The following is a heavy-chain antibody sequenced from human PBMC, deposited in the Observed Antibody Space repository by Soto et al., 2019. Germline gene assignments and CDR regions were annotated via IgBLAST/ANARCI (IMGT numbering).Heavy chain of an antibody. CDR2: IYYSGST. V-gene: IGHV4-59*01. CDR3: ARDTLVYCSSTSCYQSNWFDP. J-gene: IGHJ5*02. D-gene: IGHD2-2*01. CDR1: GGSISSYY. Sequence: PSETLSLTCTVSGGSISSYYWSWIRQPPGKGLEWIGYIYYSGSTNYNPSLKSRVTISVDTSKNQFSLKLSSVTAADTAVYYCARDTLVYCSSTSCYQSNWFDPWGQGTLVTVSS.